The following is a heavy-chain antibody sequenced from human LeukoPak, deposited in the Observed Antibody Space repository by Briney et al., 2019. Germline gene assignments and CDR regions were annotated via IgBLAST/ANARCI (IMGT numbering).Heavy chain of an antibody. Sequence: VASVKISCKGSGYSFTSYWISWVRQMPGKGLEWMGRIDPSDSYTNYSPSFQGHVTISADKSISTAYLQWSSLKASDTAMYYCARSDTAMVTFVPDYWGQGTLVTVSS. CDR1: GYSFTSYW. V-gene: IGHV5-10-1*01. CDR3: ARSDTAMVTFVPDY. D-gene: IGHD5-18*01. J-gene: IGHJ4*02. CDR2: IDPSDSYT.